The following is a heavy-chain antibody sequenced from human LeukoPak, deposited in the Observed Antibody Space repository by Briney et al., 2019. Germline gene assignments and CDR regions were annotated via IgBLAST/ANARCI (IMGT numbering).Heavy chain of an antibody. CDR3: AKVSIPGYYYDSSGYYLDY. Sequence: GGSLRLSCAASGFTFDDYAMHWVRQAPGKGLEWVSLISGDGGSTYYADSVKGRFTISRDNSKNSLYLQMNSLRTEDTALYYCAKVSIPGYYYDSSGYYLDYWGQGTLVTVSS. J-gene: IGHJ4*02. CDR1: GFTFDDYA. D-gene: IGHD3-22*01. V-gene: IGHV3-43*02. CDR2: ISGDGGST.